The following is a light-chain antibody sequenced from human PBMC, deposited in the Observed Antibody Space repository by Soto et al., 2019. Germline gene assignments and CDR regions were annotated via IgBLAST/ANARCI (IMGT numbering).Light chain of an antibody. CDR1: SSDVGGYNY. J-gene: IGLJ1*01. Sequence: QSALTQPASVSGSPGQSITISCTGTSSDVGGYNYVSWYQQHPGKAPKLMIYEVSNRPSGVSNRFSGSKSGNTASLTISGLHAEDDADYYCSSYTSSSTAYVFGTGTKLTV. CDR3: SSYTSSSTAYV. CDR2: EVS. V-gene: IGLV2-14*01.